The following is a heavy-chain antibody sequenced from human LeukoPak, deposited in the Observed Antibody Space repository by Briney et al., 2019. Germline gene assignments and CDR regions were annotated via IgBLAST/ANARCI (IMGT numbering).Heavy chain of an antibody. Sequence: SETLSLTCAVYGGSFSGYYWSWIRQPPGKGLEWIGEINHSGSTNYNPSLKSRVTISVDTSKNQFSLELSSVTAAGTAVYYCASRDTNDYWGQGTLVTVSS. V-gene: IGHV4-34*01. J-gene: IGHJ4*02. D-gene: IGHD5-18*01. CDR2: INHSGST. CDR1: GGSFSGYY. CDR3: ASRDTNDY.